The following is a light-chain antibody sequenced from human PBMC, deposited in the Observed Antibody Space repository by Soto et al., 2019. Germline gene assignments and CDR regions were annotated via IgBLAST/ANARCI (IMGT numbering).Light chain of an antibody. CDR3: QQYYIFPLA. Sequence: EIVMTQSPATLSVSPGESATLSCRASQSISGNLAWYQQKPGLSPRLLIYDASNRATGIPARFSGSGSGTDFTLTISGLQSEDFATYYCQQYYIFPLAFGGGTKVDIK. J-gene: IGKJ4*01. V-gene: IGKV3D-15*01. CDR2: DAS. CDR1: QSISGN.